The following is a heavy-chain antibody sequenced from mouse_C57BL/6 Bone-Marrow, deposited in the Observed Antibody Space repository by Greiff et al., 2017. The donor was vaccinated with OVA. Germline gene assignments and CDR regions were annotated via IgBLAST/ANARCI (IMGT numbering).Heavy chain of an antibody. CDR1: GFTFSSYA. Sequence: EVQGVESGGGLVKPGGSLKLSCAASGFTFSSYAMSWVRQTPEKRLEWVATISDGGSYTYYPDNVKGRFTISRDNAKNNLYLQMSQLKSEDTAMYYCARKDGYDGFDYWGQGTTLTVSS. J-gene: IGHJ2*01. V-gene: IGHV5-4*01. CDR3: ARKDGYDGFDY. CDR2: ISDGGSYT. D-gene: IGHD2-2*01.